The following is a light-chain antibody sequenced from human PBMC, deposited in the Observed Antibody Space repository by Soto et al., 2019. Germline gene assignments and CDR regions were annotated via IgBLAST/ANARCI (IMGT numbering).Light chain of an antibody. V-gene: IGLV2-14*01. CDR1: SSDVGAHDF. CDR2: EVT. J-gene: IGLJ2*01. CDR3: NSYTRSKTVI. Sequence: QSVLTQPASVSGSPGQSITISCSGTSSDVGAHDFVSWYQHHPDKAPKVIIFEVTKRPSGVSSRFSGSKTGNTASLTISGLQAEDEADYYCNSYTRSKTVIFGGGTKVTVL.